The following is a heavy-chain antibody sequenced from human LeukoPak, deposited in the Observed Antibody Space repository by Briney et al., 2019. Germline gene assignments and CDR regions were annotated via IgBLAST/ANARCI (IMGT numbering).Heavy chain of an antibody. CDR3: AKNGNTFDI. V-gene: IGHV3-30*02. D-gene: IGHD2/OR15-2a*01. CDR1: GFTFSSYG. Sequence: GGSLRLSCAASGFTFSSYGVHWVRQAPGKGLEWVSFIRYDGTSKFYADCVKGRFTISRDNSKNTLYLQMNSLRAEDTAVYYCAKNGNTFDIWGQGTTVTVSS. CDR2: IRYDGTSK. J-gene: IGHJ3*02.